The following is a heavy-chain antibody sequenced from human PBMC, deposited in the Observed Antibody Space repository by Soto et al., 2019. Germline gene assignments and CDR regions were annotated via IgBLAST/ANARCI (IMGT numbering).Heavy chain of an antibody. D-gene: IGHD2-2*01. CDR1: GFTFTSSA. J-gene: IGHJ3*02. CDR2: IVVGSGNT. Sequence: ASVKVSCKASGFTFTSSAMQWVRQARGQRLEWIGWIVVGSGNTNYAQKFQERVTITRDMSTSTAYMELSSLRSEDTAVYYCAADNYKHQLLPQSDDAFDIWGQGTMVT. CDR3: AADNYKHQLLPQSDDAFDI. V-gene: IGHV1-58*02.